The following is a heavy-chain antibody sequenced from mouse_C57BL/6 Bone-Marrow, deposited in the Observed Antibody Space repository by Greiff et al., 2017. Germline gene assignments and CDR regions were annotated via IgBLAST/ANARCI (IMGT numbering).Heavy chain of an antibody. CDR2: IWSDGST. J-gene: IGHJ2*01. V-gene: IGHV2-6-1*01. D-gene: IGHD2-4*01. CDR1: GFSFTSYG. Sequence: VKLVESGPGLVAPSQSLSITCTVSGFSFTSYGVHWVRQPPGKGLAWLVVIWSDGSTTYNSALKSRLSISKDNSKSQVFLKMNSLQTDDTAMYYCARHGDYAFDYWGQGTTLTVSS. CDR3: ARHGDYAFDY.